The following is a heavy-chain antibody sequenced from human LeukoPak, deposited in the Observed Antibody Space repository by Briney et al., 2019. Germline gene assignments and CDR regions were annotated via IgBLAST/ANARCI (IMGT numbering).Heavy chain of an antibody. Sequence: ASVKVSCKASGYTFTSYGITWVRQAPGQGLEWMGWISAYNGNTNYAQKLQGRVTMTTDTSTSTVYMELRSLRSDDTAVYYCARDGVSVYTAMDPAFDCWGQGTLVTVSS. D-gene: IGHD5-18*01. J-gene: IGHJ4*02. CDR3: ARDGVSVYTAMDPAFDC. V-gene: IGHV1-18*01. CDR1: GYTFTSYG. CDR2: ISAYNGNT.